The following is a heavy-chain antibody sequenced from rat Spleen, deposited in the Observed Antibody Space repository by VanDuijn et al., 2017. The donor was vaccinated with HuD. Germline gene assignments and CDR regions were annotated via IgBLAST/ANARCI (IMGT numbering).Heavy chain of an antibody. CDR2: ITNTGSRT. D-gene: IGHD1-9*01. CDR1: GFTFNYYW. Sequence: EVQLVESGGGLVQPGRSLRLSCVASGFTFNYYWMTWIRQAPGGGLDWVASITNTGSRTYYPDSVTGRFTISRDNAKSSLYLQMDSLRSEDTATYYCTTGDYGYTRLFAYWGQGTLVTVSS. V-gene: IGHV5-31*01. J-gene: IGHJ3*01. CDR3: TTGDYGYTRLFAY.